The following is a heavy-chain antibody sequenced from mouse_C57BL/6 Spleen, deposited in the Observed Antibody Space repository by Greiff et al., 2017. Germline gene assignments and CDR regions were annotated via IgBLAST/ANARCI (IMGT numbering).Heavy chain of an antibody. CDR2: INYDGSST. V-gene: IGHV5-16*01. D-gene: IGHD1-1*01. CDR3: ARDGDYYGSNAMDY. CDR1: GFTFSDYY. Sequence: EVKLQESEGGLVQPGRSMKLSCTASGFTFSDYYMAWVRQVPEKGLEWVANINYDGSSTYYLDSLKSRFIISRDNAKNILYLQMSSLKSEDTATYYCARDGDYYGSNAMDYWGQGTSVTVSS. J-gene: IGHJ4*01.